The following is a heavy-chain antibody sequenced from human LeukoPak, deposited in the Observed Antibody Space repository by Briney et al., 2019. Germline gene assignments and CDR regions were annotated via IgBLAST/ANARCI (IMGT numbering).Heavy chain of an antibody. CDR1: GFTFSHYW. CDR3: ARVSVALADGY. Sequence: GGSLRLSCAASGFTFSHYWMHWVRQAPGKGLVWVSRIDSDGSSTYYADSVKGRFTISRDNAKNTLYLQMNSLRAEDTAVYYCARVSVALADGYWGQGTLVTVSS. CDR2: IDSDGSST. D-gene: IGHD6-19*01. V-gene: IGHV3-74*01. J-gene: IGHJ4*02.